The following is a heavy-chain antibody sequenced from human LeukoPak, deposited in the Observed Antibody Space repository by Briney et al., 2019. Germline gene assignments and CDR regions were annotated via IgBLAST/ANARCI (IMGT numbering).Heavy chain of an antibody. V-gene: IGHV1-18*01. CDR2: ISGSSSNT. D-gene: IGHD3-16*01. Sequence: ASVKVSCKAYGYTFMSHGISWVRQAPGQGLEWMGWISGSSSNTNYAQRLQGRVTMTTDTSTTTAYMELRSLRSDDTAVYYCARATGTWGHDGFDIWGHGTMVTVSS. CDR1: GYTFMSHG. CDR3: ARATGTWGHDGFDI. J-gene: IGHJ3*02.